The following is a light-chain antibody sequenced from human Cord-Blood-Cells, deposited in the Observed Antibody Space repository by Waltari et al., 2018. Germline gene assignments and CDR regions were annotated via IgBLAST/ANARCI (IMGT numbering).Light chain of an antibody. CDR3: QQYGSSLYS. V-gene: IGKV3-20*01. CDR2: GAS. CDR1: QSVSSSY. J-gene: IGKJ2*03. Sequence: EIVLTRSPGTLSLSPEERATLSCRASQSVSSSYLAWYQQKPGQAPRLPIYGASSRATGIPDRFSGSGSGTDFTLTISRLEPEDFAVYYCQQYGSSLYSFGQGTKLEIK.